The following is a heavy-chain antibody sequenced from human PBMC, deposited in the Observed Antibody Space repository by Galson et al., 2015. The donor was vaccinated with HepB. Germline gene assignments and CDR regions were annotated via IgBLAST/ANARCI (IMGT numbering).Heavy chain of an antibody. CDR2: ISYDGSNK. Sequence: SLRLSCAASGFTFSSYAMHWVRQAPGKGLEWVAVISYDGSNKYYADSVKGRFTISRDNSKNTLYLQMNSLRAEDTAVYYCARAVNYDILTGHGYWGQGTLVTVSS. CDR3: ARAVNYDILTGHGY. CDR1: GFTFSSYA. J-gene: IGHJ4*02. D-gene: IGHD3-9*01. V-gene: IGHV3-30*04.